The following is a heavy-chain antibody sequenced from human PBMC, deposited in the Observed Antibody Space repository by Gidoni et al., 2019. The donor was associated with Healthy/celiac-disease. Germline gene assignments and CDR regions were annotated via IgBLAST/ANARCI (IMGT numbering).Heavy chain of an antibody. J-gene: IGHJ6*02. CDR3: ARGISSSWYEVRYYYGMDV. Sequence: QVQLQESGPGLVKPSETLSLTCTVSGGSISSYYWSWIRQPPGKGLEWIGYIYYSGSTNYNPSLKSRVTISVDTSKIQFSLKLSSVTAADTAVYYCARGISSSWYEVRYYYGMDVWGQGTTVTVSS. CDR2: IYYSGST. CDR1: GGSISSYY. V-gene: IGHV4-59*01. D-gene: IGHD6-13*01.